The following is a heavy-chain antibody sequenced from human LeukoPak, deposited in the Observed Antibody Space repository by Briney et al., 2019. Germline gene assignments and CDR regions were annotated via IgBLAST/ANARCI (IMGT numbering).Heavy chain of an antibody. V-gene: IGHV3-30-3*01. J-gene: IGHJ4*02. CDR2: ISYDGSNK. CDR3: ARDEGGIAVAATGY. Sequence: GGSLRLSCAASGFTFSSYAMHWVRQAPGKGLEWMAVISYDGSNKYYADSVKGRFTISRDNSKNTLYLQMNSLRAEDTAVYYCARDEGGIAVAATGYWGQGTLVTVSS. CDR1: GFTFSSYA. D-gene: IGHD6-19*01.